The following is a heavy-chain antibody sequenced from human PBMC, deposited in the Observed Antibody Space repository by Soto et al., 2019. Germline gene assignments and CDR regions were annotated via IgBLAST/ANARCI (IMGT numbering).Heavy chain of an antibody. Sequence: ASVKVSCKASGYTLTSYGISWVRQAPGQGLEWMGWISAYNGNTNYAQKLQGRVTMTTDTSTSTAYMELRSLRSDDTAVYYCARDPLQYYDSSGYYFPRFDYWGQGTLVTVSS. CDR3: ARDPLQYYDSSGYYFPRFDY. J-gene: IGHJ4*02. V-gene: IGHV1-18*01. D-gene: IGHD3-22*01. CDR1: GYTLTSYG. CDR2: ISAYNGNT.